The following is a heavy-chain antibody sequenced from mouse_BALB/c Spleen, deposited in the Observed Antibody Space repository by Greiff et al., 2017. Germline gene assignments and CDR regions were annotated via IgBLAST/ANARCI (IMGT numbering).Heavy chain of an antibody. Sequence: QVQLQQSAAELARPGASVKMSCKASGYTFTSYTMHWVKQRPGQGLEWIGYINPSSGYTEYNQKFKDKTTLTADKSSSTAYMQLSSLTSEDSAVYYCARRDRYGGYYAMDYWGQGTSVTVSS. CDR1: GYTFTSYT. J-gene: IGHJ4*01. CDR2: INPSSGYT. CDR3: ARRDRYGGYYAMDY. D-gene: IGHD2-14*01. V-gene: IGHV1-4*02.